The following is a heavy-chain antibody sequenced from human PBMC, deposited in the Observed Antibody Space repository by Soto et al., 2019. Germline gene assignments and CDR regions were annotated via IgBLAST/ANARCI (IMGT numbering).Heavy chain of an antibody. J-gene: IGHJ6*02. CDR3: ARWLKEAGIGNYYYGMDV. CDR1: GGTFSDYA. CDR2: IMPIFGAP. Sequence: QVQLVQSGAEVKKPGSSVKVSCKASGGTFSDYAFSWVRQAPGQGLEWLGGIMPIFGAPDYAQKFRGRVTISADESPRTVYMEMRSLRSEDTAMYYCARWLKEAGIGNYYYGMDVWGQGTTVTVAS. V-gene: IGHV1-69*12. D-gene: IGHD6-19*01.